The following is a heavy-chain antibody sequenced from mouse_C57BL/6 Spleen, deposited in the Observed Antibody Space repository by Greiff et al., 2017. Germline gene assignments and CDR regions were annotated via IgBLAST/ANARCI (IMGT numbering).Heavy chain of an antibody. CDR3: ARSKTYGDYDY. CDR1: GYAFSSSW. V-gene: IGHV1-82*01. J-gene: IGHJ2*01. D-gene: IGHD1-1*02. Sequence: VQLQQSGPELVKPGASVKISCKASGYAFSSSWMNWVKQRPGKGLEWIGRIYPGDGDTTYNGKFKGKATLTADKSSSTAYMPLSSLTSEDSAVYFCARSKTYGDYDYWGQGTTLTVSS. CDR2: IYPGDGDT.